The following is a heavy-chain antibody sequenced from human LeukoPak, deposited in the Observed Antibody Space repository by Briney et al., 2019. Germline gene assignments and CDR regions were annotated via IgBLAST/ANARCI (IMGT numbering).Heavy chain of an antibody. Sequence: SETLSLTCTVSGGSISSYYWSWIRQPPGKGLEWIGYIYYSGSTNYNPSLKSRVTLSVDTSKNQFSLKLSSVTAADTAVYYCARVAGQQLVRAFDIWGQGTMVTVSS. CDR2: IYYSGST. D-gene: IGHD6-13*01. CDR1: GGSISSYY. V-gene: IGHV4-59*01. J-gene: IGHJ3*02. CDR3: ARVAGQQLVRAFDI.